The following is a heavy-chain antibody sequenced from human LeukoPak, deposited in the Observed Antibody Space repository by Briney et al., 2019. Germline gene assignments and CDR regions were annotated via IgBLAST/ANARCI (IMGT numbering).Heavy chain of an antibody. Sequence: GESLKISCKASGYTFSSYWIGWVRQMPGKGLEWVSIIYPGDADTRYSPSFQGHVTVSADKSMSTAYLQWSSLKASDTALYYCARQRDGFSDYWGQGTLVTVPS. D-gene: IGHD5-24*01. J-gene: IGHJ4*02. CDR3: ARQRDGFSDY. CDR2: IYPGDADT. CDR1: GYTFSSYW. V-gene: IGHV5-51*01.